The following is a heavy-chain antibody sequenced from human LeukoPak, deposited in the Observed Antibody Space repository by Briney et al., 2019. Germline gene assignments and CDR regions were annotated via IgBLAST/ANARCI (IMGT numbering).Heavy chain of an antibody. CDR2: ISGSGGST. CDR1: GFTFSSYA. V-gene: IGHV3-23*01. D-gene: IGHD3-22*01. CDR3: ANIHNMIVVVTKATGAFDI. J-gene: IGHJ3*02. Sequence: GGSLRLSCAASGFTFSSYAMSWVRQAPGKGLEWVSAISGSGGSTYYADSVKGRFTISRDNSKNTLYLQMNSLRAEDTAVYYCANIHNMIVVVTKATGAFDIWGQGTMVTVSS.